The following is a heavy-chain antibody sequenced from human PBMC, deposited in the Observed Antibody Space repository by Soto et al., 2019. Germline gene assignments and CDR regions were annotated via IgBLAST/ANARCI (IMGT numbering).Heavy chain of an antibody. CDR2: VHHTGNT. J-gene: IGHJ2*01. CDR3: ARDVRPPGLAYFDL. D-gene: IGHD2-8*02. Sequence: WENLSLTLSFSGGSMSRYYWTWILQPPWKGLEWIGNVHHTGNTNYNASLKSRVTISLDTSNSDFSLHLTSVTAADTAVYYCARDVRPPGLAYFDLWGPGTMVTVSS. CDR1: GGSMSRYY. V-gene: IGHV4-59*01.